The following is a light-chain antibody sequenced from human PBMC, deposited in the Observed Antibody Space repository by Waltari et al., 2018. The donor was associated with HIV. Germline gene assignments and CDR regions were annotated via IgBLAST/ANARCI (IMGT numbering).Light chain of an antibody. V-gene: IGLV1-47*01. CDR2: KND. CDR1: SSNIGSNY. Sequence: QSVLTQPPSASGTPGQRVTISCSGSSSNIGSNYVYWFQQLPGTIPRLLIYKNDQRPAGCPDRFSGSKSGTSASLAISGLRSEDEADYSCVAWDDSLSGLLFGGGTKLTVL. CDR3: VAWDDSLSGLL. J-gene: IGLJ3*02.